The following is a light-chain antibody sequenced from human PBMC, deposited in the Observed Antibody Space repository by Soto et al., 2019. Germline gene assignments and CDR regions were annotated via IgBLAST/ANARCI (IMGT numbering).Light chain of an antibody. J-gene: IGKJ1*01. Sequence: EIVLTQSPGTLSLSPGERATLSCRASQSVSSTYIAWYQQKPGQAPRLLIYGASSRATGIPDRFSGSGSGTDFTLTISRLEPEDFAVYYCQQYYISPRTFGQGTKVEIK. CDR2: GAS. CDR3: QQYYISPRT. V-gene: IGKV3-20*01. CDR1: QSVSSTY.